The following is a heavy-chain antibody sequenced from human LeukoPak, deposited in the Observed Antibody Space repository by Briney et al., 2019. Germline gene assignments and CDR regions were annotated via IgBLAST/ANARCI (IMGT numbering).Heavy chain of an antibody. CDR3: ARGGRDGYKPNWFDP. V-gene: IGHV4-39*01. J-gene: IGHJ5*01. CDR1: GGSISSSSYY. D-gene: IGHD5-24*01. CDR2: IYYSGNT. Sequence: SETLSLTCTVSGGSISSSSYYWGRIRQPPGKGLEWIGSIYYSGNTYYNSSLKSRVTISVDTSKNQFSLKLSSVTAADTAVYYCARGGRDGYKPNWFDPWGQGTLVTVSS.